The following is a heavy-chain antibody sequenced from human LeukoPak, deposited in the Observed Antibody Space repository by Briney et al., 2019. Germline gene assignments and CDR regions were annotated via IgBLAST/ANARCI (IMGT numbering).Heavy chain of an antibody. CDR1: GGSFSGYY. V-gene: IGHV4-34*01. D-gene: IGHD1-7*01. Sequence: SETLSLTCAVYGGSFSGYYWSWIRQPPGKGLEWIGEINHSGRNNYNPSLKSRVTISVDTSKDQFSLKLSSVTAADTAVYYCARATGTKVPPGYWGQGTLVTVSS. CDR3: ARATGTKVPPGY. J-gene: IGHJ4*02. CDR2: INHSGRN.